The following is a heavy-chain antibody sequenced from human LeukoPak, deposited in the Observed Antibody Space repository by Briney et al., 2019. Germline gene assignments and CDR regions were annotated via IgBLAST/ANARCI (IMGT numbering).Heavy chain of an antibody. J-gene: IGHJ4*02. CDR2: INPSGGST. V-gene: IGHV1-46*01. CDR1: GYTFTSYY. D-gene: IGHD2-15*01. Sequence: GASVKVSCKASGYTFTSYYMHWVRQAPGQGLEWMGIINPSGGSTSYAQKFQGGVTMTRDTSTSTVYMELSSLRSEDTAVYYCARDLELGYCSGGSCYEGYWGQGTLVTVSS. CDR3: ARDLELGYCSGGSCYEGY.